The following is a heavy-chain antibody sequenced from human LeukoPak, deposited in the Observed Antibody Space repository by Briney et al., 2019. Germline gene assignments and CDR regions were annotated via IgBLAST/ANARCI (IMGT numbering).Heavy chain of an antibody. CDR3: ARGGFYCGGDCYVDY. CDR1: GGSFSPYY. J-gene: IGHJ4*02. D-gene: IGHD2-21*02. Sequence: SETLSLTCAVYGGSFSPYYWSWIRQPPGKGLEWIGEINHSGSTNYSPSLKSRVTISVDTSKNQFSLGLSSVTAADTAVYYCARGGFYCGGDCYVDYWGQGTLVTVSS. CDR2: INHSGST. V-gene: IGHV4-34*01.